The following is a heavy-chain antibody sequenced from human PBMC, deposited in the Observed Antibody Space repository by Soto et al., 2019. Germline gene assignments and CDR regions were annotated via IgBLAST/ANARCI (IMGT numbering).Heavy chain of an antibody. V-gene: IGHV3-23*04. D-gene: IGHD2-21*02. CDR3: ARDPEGDRGMLFDQ. J-gene: IGHJ4*02. Sequence: EVQLVESGGGLVQPGGSLRLSCAASGFTFNNFAMGWVRQAPGKGLEWVSTISSVGRTTYYADSVKGRFTISRDNSKNTLNLQMNSLRGDDTAVYYCARDPEGDRGMLFDQWGLGTLVTVSS. CDR2: ISSVGRTT. CDR1: GFTFNNFA.